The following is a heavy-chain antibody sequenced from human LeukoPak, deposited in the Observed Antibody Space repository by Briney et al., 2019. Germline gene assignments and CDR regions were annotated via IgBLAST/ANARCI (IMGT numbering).Heavy chain of an antibody. Sequence: GASVKVSCKASVYTFTSYGISWVRQAPGQGLAWMGWISAYNGNTNYAQKLQGRVTMTTDTSTSTAYMELRSLRSDDTAVYYCARVPAGIYYDSSGYPDYWGQGTLVTVSS. CDR3: ARVPAGIYYDSSGYPDY. CDR2: ISAYNGNT. CDR1: VYTFTSYG. V-gene: IGHV1-18*01. D-gene: IGHD3-22*01. J-gene: IGHJ4*02.